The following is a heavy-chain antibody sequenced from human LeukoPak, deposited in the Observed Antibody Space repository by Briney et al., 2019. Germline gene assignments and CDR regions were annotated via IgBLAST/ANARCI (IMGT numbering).Heavy chain of an antibody. D-gene: IGHD3-10*01. Sequence: PGGSLRLSCAASGFTVSSNYMSWVRQAPGKGLEWVSVIYSGGSTYYADSVKGRFTISRDNSKNTLYLQMNSLRAEDTAVYYCASFMVRGADPFDYWGQGTLVTVSS. CDR1: GFTVSSNY. CDR3: ASFMVRGADPFDY. V-gene: IGHV3-66*01. J-gene: IGHJ4*02. CDR2: IYSGGST.